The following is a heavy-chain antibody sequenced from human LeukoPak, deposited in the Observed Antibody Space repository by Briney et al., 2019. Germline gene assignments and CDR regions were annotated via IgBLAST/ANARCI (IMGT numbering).Heavy chain of an antibody. V-gene: IGHV4-39*07. Sequence: SETLSLTCTVSGGSISSSSYYWGWIRQPPGKGLEWIGSIYYSGSTYCNPSLKSRVTISVDTSKNQFSLKLSSVTAADTAVYYCAREEDYYGSGSYYNVYYYYYMDVWGKGTTVTVSS. CDR3: AREEDYYGSGSYYNVYYYYYMDV. CDR2: IYYSGST. J-gene: IGHJ6*03. D-gene: IGHD3-10*01. CDR1: GGSISSSSYY.